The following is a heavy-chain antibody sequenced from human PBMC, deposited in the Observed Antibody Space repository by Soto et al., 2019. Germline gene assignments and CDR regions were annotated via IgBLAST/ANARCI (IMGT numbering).Heavy chain of an antibody. D-gene: IGHD1-26*01. J-gene: IGHJ4*02. V-gene: IGHV1-3*05. CDR2: INAGNGNT. CDR1: GYTFTSYA. CDR3: ARVLVGATPVDY. Sequence: QVPLVQSGAEEKKPGASVKVSCKASGYTFTSYAMHWVRQAPGQRLEWMGWINAGNGNTKYSQKFQGRVTITRDTSARTAYMELSSLRSEDTAVYYCARVLVGATPVDYWGQGTLVTVSS.